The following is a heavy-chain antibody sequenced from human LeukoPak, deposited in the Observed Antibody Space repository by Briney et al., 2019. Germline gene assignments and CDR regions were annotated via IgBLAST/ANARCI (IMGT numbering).Heavy chain of an antibody. CDR3: ARRDLYSSSTLFDY. CDR1: GGSISSSSYY. CDR2: IYYSGST. Sequence: SETLSLTCTVSGGSISSSSYYWGWMRQPPGKGLEWIGSIYYSGSTYYNPSLQSRVTISVDTSKNQFSLKLSSVTAADTAVYYCARRDLYSSSTLFDYWGQGTLVTVSS. J-gene: IGHJ4*02. V-gene: IGHV4-39*01. D-gene: IGHD6-6*01.